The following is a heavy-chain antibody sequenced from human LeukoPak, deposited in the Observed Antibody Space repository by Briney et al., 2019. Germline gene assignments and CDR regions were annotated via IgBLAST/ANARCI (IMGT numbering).Heavy chain of an antibody. J-gene: IGHJ6*02. CDR2: IYYSGSN. CDR3: ARGNGSGSYYKPYYHYGMDV. V-gene: IGHV4-59*01. CDR1: GGSISSYY. Sequence: PSETLSLTCTVSGGSISSYYWSWIRQPPGKGLEWIGYIYYSGSNNYNPSLKSRVTISVDTSKNQFSLKLSSVTAADTAVYYCARGNGSGSYYKPYYHYGMDVWGQGTTVTVSS. D-gene: IGHD3-10*01.